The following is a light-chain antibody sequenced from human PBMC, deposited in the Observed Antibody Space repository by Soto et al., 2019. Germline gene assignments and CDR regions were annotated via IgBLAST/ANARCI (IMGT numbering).Light chain of an antibody. V-gene: IGKV3-11*01. CDR1: QSVSSY. CDR3: QQRSAWPLT. J-gene: IGKJ4*01. CDR2: DAS. Sequence: EIVLTQSPATLSLSPGERATLSCRASQSVSSYLAWYQQKPGQAPRLLISDASNRAPGIPARFSGSGSGTDFTLPISSLEPEDFAVYYCQQRSAWPLTFGGGTKVEIK.